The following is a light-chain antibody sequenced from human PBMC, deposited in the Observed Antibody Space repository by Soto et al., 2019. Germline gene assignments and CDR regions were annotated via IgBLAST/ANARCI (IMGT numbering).Light chain of an antibody. CDR1: QSVSTQ. CDR2: DVS. CDR3: QQRTNWPPMYT. Sequence: EIVLTQSPATLSLSPGERATLSCRASQSVSTQLAWYQLKPGQAPRLLIYDVSKRSTGIPARFSGSGSGTHFTLTISSLEPEDFAVYYCQQRTNWPPMYTFGQGTKLEIK. V-gene: IGKV3-11*01. J-gene: IGKJ2*01.